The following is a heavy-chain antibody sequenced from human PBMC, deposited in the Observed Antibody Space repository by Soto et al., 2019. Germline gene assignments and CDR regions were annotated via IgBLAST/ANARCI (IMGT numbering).Heavy chain of an antibody. CDR3: AREDIVVVVAAPRGMDV. Sequence: GGSLRLACAASVFTVSSYSMNWVREAPGKGLEWVSSISSSSSYIYYADSVKGRFTISRDNAKNSLYLQMNSLRAEDTAVYYCAREDIVVVVAAPRGMDVWGQGTTVTVSS. V-gene: IGHV3-21*01. J-gene: IGHJ6*02. CDR2: ISSSSSYI. CDR1: VFTVSSYS. D-gene: IGHD2-15*01.